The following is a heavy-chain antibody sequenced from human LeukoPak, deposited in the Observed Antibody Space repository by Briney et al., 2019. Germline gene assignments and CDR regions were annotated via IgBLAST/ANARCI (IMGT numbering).Heavy chain of an antibody. CDR3: ARVAPVRGYDILTGYHKYFDY. CDR1: GVSISSYY. J-gene: IGHJ4*02. V-gene: IGHV4-59*01. Sequence: SEPLSLTCTVSGVSISSYYWSWIRQPPGKGLEWIGYIYYSGSTNYNPSLKRRVTISVDTSKTHFSLKLSSVTAADTAVYYCARVAPVRGYDILTGYHKYFDYWGQGTLVTVSS. CDR2: IYYSGST. D-gene: IGHD3-9*01.